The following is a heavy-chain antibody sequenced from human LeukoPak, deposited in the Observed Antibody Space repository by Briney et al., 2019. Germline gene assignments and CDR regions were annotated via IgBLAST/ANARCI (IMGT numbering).Heavy chain of an antibody. CDR1: GFTFSSYA. CDR2: ISSNGGST. V-gene: IGHV3-64D*06. J-gene: IGHJ6*02. D-gene: IGHD2-21*01. CDR3: VKDSRVGGLFTYYGMDV. Sequence: GGSLRLSCSASGFTFSSYAMHWVRQAPGKGLEYVSAISSNGGSTYYADSVKGRFTISRDNSKNTLYLQMSSPRAEDTAVYYCVKDSRVGGLFTYYGMDVWGQGTTVTVSS.